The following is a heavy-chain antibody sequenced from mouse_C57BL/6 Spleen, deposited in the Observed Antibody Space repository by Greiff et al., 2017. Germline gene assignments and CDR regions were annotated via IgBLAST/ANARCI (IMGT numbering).Heavy chain of an antibody. CDR1: GFTFSDYY. J-gene: IGHJ1*03. CDR3: ARQGLLLREGYFDV. Sequence: EVQGVESGGGLVQPGGSLKLSCAASGFTFSDYYMYWVRQTPEKRLEWVAYISNGGGSTYYPDTVKGRFTISRDNAKNTLYLQMSRLKSEDTAMYYCARQGLLLREGYFDVWGTGTTVTVSS. D-gene: IGHD1-1*01. V-gene: IGHV5-12*01. CDR2: ISNGGGST.